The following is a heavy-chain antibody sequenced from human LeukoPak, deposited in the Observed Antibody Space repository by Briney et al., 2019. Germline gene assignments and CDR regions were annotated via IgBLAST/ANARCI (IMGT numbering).Heavy chain of an antibody. CDR1: GFTFSSSGFTFSSYG. D-gene: IGHD3-10*02. J-gene: IGHJ4*02. V-gene: IGHV3-23*01. CDR2: ISGSGGST. Sequence: GGSLRLSCAVSGFTFSSSGFTFSSYGMSWVRQAPGKGLEWVSAISGSGGSTYYADSVKGRFTISRDNSKNTLYLQMNSLRAEDTAVYYCAKYLFGSYWGQGTLVTVSS. CDR3: AKYLFGSY.